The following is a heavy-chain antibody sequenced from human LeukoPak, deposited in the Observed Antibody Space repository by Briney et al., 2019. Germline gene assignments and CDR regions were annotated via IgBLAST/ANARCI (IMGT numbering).Heavy chain of an antibody. Sequence: GGSLRLSCAASGFTSSSHWMHWVRHAPGKGLVWVSRINSDGSSTNYADSVKGRFTISRDNAKNTLYLQMSSLRAEDTAVYYCARHDTSGWYAFDQWGQGTLVTASS. V-gene: IGHV3-74*01. J-gene: IGHJ5*02. CDR3: ARHDTSGWYAFDQ. D-gene: IGHD6-19*01. CDR2: INSDGSST. CDR1: GFTSSSHW.